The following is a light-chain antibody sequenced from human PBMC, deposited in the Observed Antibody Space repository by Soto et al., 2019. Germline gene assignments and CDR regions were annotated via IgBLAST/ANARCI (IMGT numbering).Light chain of an antibody. CDR2: DNN. J-gene: IGLJ2*01. Sequence: QSVLTQPPSVSGVPGQRVTISCTGSRSNIGTGYGVHWYQQLPGTAPKLLIYDNNNRPSGVPDRFSGSKSGTSASLAITGLQAEDEADYYCQSYDSSLSVVFGGGTKLTVL. V-gene: IGLV1-40*01. CDR3: QSYDSSLSVV. CDR1: RSNIGTGYG.